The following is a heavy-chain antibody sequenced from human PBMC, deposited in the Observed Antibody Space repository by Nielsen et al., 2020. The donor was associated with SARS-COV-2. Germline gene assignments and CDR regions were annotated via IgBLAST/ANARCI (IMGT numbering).Heavy chain of an antibody. J-gene: IGHJ4*02. D-gene: IGHD5-18*01. CDR3: AKAGDTAIFFDY. CDR2: INGSGGST. CDR1: GFTFSSYA. Sequence: GGSLRLSCAASGFTFSSYAMSWVRQAPGKGLEWVSAINGSGGSTYYADSVKGRFTISRDNSKNTLNLQMNSLRAEDTAVYYCAKAGDTAIFFDYWGQGTLVTVSS. V-gene: IGHV3-23*01.